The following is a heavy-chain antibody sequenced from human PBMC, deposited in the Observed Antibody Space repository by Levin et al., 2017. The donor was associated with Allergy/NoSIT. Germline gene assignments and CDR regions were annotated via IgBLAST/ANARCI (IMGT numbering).Heavy chain of an antibody. CDR1: GFTFSSYG. Sequence: GESLKISCAASGFTFSSYGMHWVRQAPGKGLEWVAVISYDGNNKYYADSVKGRFTISRDNSKNTLYLQMNSLRAEDTAVYYCAKGTLVDTALCMDVWGQGTTVTVSS. D-gene: IGHD5-18*01. V-gene: IGHV3-30*18. J-gene: IGHJ6*02. CDR3: AKGTLVDTALCMDV. CDR2: ISYDGNNK.